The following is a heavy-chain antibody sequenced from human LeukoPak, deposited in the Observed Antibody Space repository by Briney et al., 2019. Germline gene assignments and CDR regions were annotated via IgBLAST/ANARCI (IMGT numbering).Heavy chain of an antibody. CDR1: GGTFSSYA. CDR3: ARSRGRYFDWLLVDY. Sequence: SVKVSCKASGGTFSSYAISWVRQAPGQGLEWMGGIIPIFGTANYAQKLQGRVTMTTDTSTSTAYMELRSLRSDDTAVYYCARSRGRYFDWLLVDYWGQGTLVTVSS. D-gene: IGHD3-9*01. V-gene: IGHV1-69*05. J-gene: IGHJ4*02. CDR2: IIPIFGTA.